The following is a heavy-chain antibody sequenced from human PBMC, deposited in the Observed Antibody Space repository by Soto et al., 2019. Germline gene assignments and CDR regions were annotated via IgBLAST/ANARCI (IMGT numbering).Heavy chain of an antibody. J-gene: IGHJ4*02. Sequence: EVQLVESGGGLVKPGGSLRLSCAASGFTFSSRSLNWVRQAPGKGLEWVSSISSTSHHTQYADSVNGRFTISSDNAKKSLHMQMNSLTAEATVVYYCVPDVVAIAAKGYWGQGTLVTVSA. CDR1: GFTFSSRS. CDR2: ISSTSHHT. CDR3: VPDVVAIAAKGY. V-gene: IGHV3-21*01. D-gene: IGHD2-15*01.